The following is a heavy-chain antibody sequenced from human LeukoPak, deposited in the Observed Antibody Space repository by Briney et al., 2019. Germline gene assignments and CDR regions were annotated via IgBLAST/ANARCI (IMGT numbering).Heavy chain of an antibody. Sequence: PGRSLRLSCAASGFTSSSYAMHWVRQAPGKGLEWVAVISYDGSNKYYADSVKGRFTISRDNSKNTLYLQMNSLRAEDTAVYYCARDPLSSSSPYYFDYWGQGTLVTVSS. CDR1: GFTSSSYA. D-gene: IGHD6-6*01. CDR3: ARDPLSSSSPYYFDY. J-gene: IGHJ4*02. V-gene: IGHV3-30*04. CDR2: ISYDGSNK.